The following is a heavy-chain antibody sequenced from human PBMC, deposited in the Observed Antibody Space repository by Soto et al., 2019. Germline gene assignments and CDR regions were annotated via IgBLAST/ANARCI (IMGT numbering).Heavy chain of an antibody. D-gene: IGHD2-21*01. CDR3: ARVPTDCQEGIGSQPFHP. CDR1: GASIISDGYY. Sequence: QVQLQESGPGLVEPSQTLSLICTVSGASIISDGYYWTWIRQHPGKGLEWLGYIHYSGGATYSPSYAPSIKRRIAISVDSSKRLFSMRLTSVSAADTAGSYCARVPTDCQEGIGSQPFHPGGQGTLVTVSS. CDR2: IHYSGGATYSP. J-gene: IGHJ5*02. V-gene: IGHV4-31*03.